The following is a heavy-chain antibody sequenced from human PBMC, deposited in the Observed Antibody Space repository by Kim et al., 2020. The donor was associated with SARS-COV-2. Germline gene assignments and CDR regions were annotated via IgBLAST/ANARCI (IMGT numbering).Heavy chain of an antibody. CDR1: GGSISSRSYY. CDR3: ATDSSSWFRYYYYYGMDV. V-gene: IGHV4-61*01. Sequence: SETLSLTCSVSGGSISSRSYYWGWIRQPPGKGLEWIGYIYYSGSTNYNPSLKSRVSISVDTSKNQFSLKLSSVTAAATAVYYCATDSSSWFRYYYYYGMDVWGQGTTVTVSS. D-gene: IGHD6-13*01. CDR2: IYYSGST. J-gene: IGHJ6*02.